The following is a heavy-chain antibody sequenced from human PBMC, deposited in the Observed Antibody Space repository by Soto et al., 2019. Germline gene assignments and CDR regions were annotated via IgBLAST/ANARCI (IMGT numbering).Heavy chain of an antibody. CDR2: INHSGST. CDR1: GGSFSGYY. Sequence: QVQLQQWGAGLLKPSETLSLTCAVYGGSFSGYYWSWIRQPPGKGLEWIGEINHSGSTNYNPSLKSRVTISVDTSKNQFSLKLSSVTAADTAVYYCATVGGYYYYYGMDVWGPGTTVTVSS. V-gene: IGHV4-34*01. D-gene: IGHD3-16*01. CDR3: ATVGGYYYYYGMDV. J-gene: IGHJ6*02.